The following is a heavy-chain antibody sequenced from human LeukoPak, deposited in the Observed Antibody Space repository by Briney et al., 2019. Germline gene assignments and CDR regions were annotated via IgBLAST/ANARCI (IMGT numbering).Heavy chain of an antibody. V-gene: IGHV5-51*01. CDR2: IYPGDSDT. Sequence: GESLKISCKGSGYSFTSYWIGWVRQMPGKGLEWMGIIYPGDSDTRYSPSFQGQVTISADKSISTAYLQWSSLKASDTAMYYCARVGKVEQWLAGFDYWGQGTLVTVSS. D-gene: IGHD6-19*01. CDR1: GYSFTSYW. CDR3: ARVGKVEQWLAGFDY. J-gene: IGHJ4*02.